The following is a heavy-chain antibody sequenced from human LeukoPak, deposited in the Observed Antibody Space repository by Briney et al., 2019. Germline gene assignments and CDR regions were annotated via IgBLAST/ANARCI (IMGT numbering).Heavy chain of an antibody. D-gene: IGHD3-22*01. Sequence: PGGSLRLSCAASGFTFSSYWMHWVRQAPGKGLVWVSRINSDGRSTSYADSVKGRFTISRDNSKNTLHLQMNSLRAEDTAVYYCARHSSGYYHYDYWGPGTPATVAS. V-gene: IGHV3-74*01. CDR1: GFTFSSYW. CDR3: ARHSSGYYHYDY. J-gene: IGHJ4*02. CDR2: INSDGRST.